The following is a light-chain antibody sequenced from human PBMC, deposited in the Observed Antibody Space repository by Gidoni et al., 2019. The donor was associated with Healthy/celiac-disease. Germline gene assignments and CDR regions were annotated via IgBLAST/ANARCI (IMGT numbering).Light chain of an antibody. Sequence: DIVMTQFPLSLPVTPGEPASISCRSSQSLLHSNGYNYLDWYLQKPGQSPQLLIYLGSNRASGVPDRFSGSGSGTDFTLKISRVEAEDVGVYYCMQALQTPPYTFXQXTKLEIK. V-gene: IGKV2-28*01. CDR2: LGS. CDR1: QSLLHSNGYNY. J-gene: IGKJ2*01. CDR3: MQALQTPPYT.